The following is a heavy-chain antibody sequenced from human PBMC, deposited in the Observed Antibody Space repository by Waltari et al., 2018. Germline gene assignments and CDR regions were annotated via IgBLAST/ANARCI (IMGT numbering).Heavy chain of an antibody. D-gene: IGHD6-19*01. CDR1: GVTFSSDW. CDR2: IKQDGSGK. J-gene: IGHJ4*02. CDR3: ARPPSPVAGNY. V-gene: IGHV3-7*01. Sequence: EVQLVESGGGLVQPGGSLRLSCAASGVTFSSDWMRWARQAPGKVLEWVAKIKQDGSGKYYVDSVKGRFTISRDNAKNSLYLQMNSLRAEDTAVYYCARPPSPVAGNYWGQGTLVTVSS.